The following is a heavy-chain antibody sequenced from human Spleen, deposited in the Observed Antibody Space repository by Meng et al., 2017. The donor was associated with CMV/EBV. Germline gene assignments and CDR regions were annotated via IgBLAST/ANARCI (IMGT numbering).Heavy chain of an antibody. CDR3: ARDKLRFLEWLLDYYGMDV. J-gene: IGHJ6*02. V-gene: IGHV3-11*01. Sequence: GESLKISCAASGLTVSVNYMIWVRQAPGKGLEWVSYISSSGSTIYYADSVKGRFTISRDNAKNSLYLQMNSLRAEDTAVYYCARDKLRFLEWLLDYYGMDVWGQGTTVTVSS. D-gene: IGHD3-3*01. CDR2: ISSSGSTI. CDR1: GLTVSVNY.